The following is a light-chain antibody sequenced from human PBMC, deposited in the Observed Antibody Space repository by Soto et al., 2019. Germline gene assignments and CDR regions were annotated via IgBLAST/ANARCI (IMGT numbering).Light chain of an antibody. V-gene: IGLV2-8*01. CDR3: SSYAGRNNFV. CDR1: SSDVGYYDY. CDR2: EVT. J-gene: IGLJ1*01. Sequence: QSVLTQPPSASGFPGQSVTISCTGTSSDVGYYDYVSWYQQHPGKAPKLVIYEVTKRPSGVPDRVSASKSGNTASLTVSGLRAEDEADSYCSSYAGRNNFVFGSGTKVTVL.